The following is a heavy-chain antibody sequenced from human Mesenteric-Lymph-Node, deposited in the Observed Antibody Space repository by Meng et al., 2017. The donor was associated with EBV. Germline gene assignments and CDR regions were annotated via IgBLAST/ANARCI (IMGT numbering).Heavy chain of an antibody. Sequence: VWGLGRGGPSAGLPLAVDCTGGRSRGIHWGRLGRQPAGGGRGGIVKFYKTSITNKNPSLKSRVTISLNKSKNKFTLKLGFGSAADTAVYYCARDRGGGYDRGYYFDYWGQGTLVTVSS. CDR1: GGRSRGIHW. V-gene: IGHV4-4*02. D-gene: IGHD3-22*01. CDR2: FYKTSIT. CDR3: ARDRGGGYDRGYYFDY. J-gene: IGHJ4*02.